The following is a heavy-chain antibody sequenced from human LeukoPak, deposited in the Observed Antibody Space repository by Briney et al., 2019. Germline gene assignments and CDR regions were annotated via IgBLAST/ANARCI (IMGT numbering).Heavy chain of an antibody. CDR1: GFTVSGDY. CDR2: IYSGGNT. D-gene: IGHD3-3*01. CDR3: AKIWSESTAALDY. J-gene: IGHJ4*02. V-gene: IGHV3-66*01. Sequence: GGSLRLSCAASGFTVSGDYMSWVRQAPGRGLEWVSVIYSGGNTYYTDSVKGRFTISRDNSKNTLYLQMNSLRAEDTAVYFCAKIWSESTAALDYWGQGTLVTVSS.